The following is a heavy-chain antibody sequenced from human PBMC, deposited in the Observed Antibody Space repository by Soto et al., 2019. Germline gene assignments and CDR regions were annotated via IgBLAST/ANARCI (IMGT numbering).Heavy chain of an antibody. V-gene: IGHV3-33*01. D-gene: IGHD5-18*01. J-gene: IGHJ6*02. CDR3: ARVIRAMVYYYGMDV. CDR1: GFTFSSYG. Sequence: PGGSLRLSCAASGFTFSSYGMHWVRQVPGKGLEWVAVIWYDGSNKYYADSVKGRFTISRDNSKNTLYLQMNSLRAEDTAVYYCARVIRAMVYYYGMDVWGQGTTVTVSS. CDR2: IWYDGSNK.